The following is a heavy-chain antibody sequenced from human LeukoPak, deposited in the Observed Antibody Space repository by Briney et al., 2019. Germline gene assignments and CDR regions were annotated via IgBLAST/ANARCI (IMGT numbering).Heavy chain of an antibody. CDR3: ARAAVVAHFDY. CDR2: IYYSGST. J-gene: IGHJ4*02. CDR1: GGSISSYY. Sequence: SETLSLTCTVPGGSISSYYWSWIRQPPGKGLEWIGYIYYSGSTNYNPSLKSRVTISVDTSKNQFSLKLSSVTAADTAVYYCARAAVVAHFDYWGQGTLVTVSS. V-gene: IGHV4-59*01. D-gene: IGHD3-22*01.